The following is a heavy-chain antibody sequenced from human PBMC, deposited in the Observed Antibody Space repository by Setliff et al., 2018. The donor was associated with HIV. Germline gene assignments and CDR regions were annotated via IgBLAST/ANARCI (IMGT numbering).Heavy chain of an antibody. CDR2: IYTSGTT. V-gene: IGHV4-61*09. CDR1: GGSTSSGSYY. D-gene: IGHD2-15*01. Sequence: TCTVSGGSTSSGSYYWSWIRQPAGKGLEWIGHIYTSGTTRSNPSLQSRVTISLDTSNNQFSLKLTSVTAADTAVYYCAAATTLLSPRAWGQGTLVTVSS. CDR3: AAATTLLSPRA. J-gene: IGHJ5*02.